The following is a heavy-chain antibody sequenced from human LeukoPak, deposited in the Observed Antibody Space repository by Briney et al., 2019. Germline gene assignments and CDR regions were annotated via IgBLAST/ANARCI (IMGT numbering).Heavy chain of an antibody. CDR3: ARDSRGAFDI. Sequence: SETLSLTCTVSGGSISTYYWSWIRQPPGKGLEWIGYIYYNGSTNYNPSLKSRVTISVDTSKNQFSLKLSSVTAADTAVYYCARDSRGAFDIWGQGTMVTVSS. V-gene: IGHV4-59*01. CDR2: IYYNGST. CDR1: GGSISTYY. J-gene: IGHJ3*02.